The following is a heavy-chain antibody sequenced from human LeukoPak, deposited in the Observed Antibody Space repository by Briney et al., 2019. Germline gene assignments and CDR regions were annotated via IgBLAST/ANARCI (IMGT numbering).Heavy chain of an antibody. V-gene: IGHV4-30-2*01. CDR2: IYHSGST. Sequence: SETLSLTCTVSGGSISSGGYYWSWIRQPPGKGLEWIGYIYHSGSTYYNPSLKSRVTISVDRSKNQFSLKLSSVTAADTAVYYCASRHLALRRGYYYMDVWGKGTTVTVSS. CDR3: ASRHLALRRGYYYMDV. CDR1: GGSISSGGYY. J-gene: IGHJ6*03.